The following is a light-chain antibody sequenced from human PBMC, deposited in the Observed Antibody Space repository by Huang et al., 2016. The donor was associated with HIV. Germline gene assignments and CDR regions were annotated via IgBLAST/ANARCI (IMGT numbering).Light chain of an antibody. CDR2: DAS. CDR1: QDIDTS. V-gene: IGKV3D-11*01. Sequence: EIVLTQSPATLSWYPGEKITLFCRASQDIDTSLAWYQQKPGQAPRLLIYDASQRVTGVPARFTGSGSGTEFALTISRLEFDDVAVYYCQQRKSWLTFGGGTKLEVK. J-gene: IGKJ4*01. CDR3: QQRKSWLT.